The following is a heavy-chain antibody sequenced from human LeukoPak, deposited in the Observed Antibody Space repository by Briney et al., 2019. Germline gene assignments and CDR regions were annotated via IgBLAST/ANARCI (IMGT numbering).Heavy chain of an antibody. J-gene: IGHJ4*02. CDR1: GFTCDDYG. D-gene: IGHD3-10*02. CDR3: ARARFGELLSYFDY. CDR2: INWNGGST. V-gene: IGHV3-20*04. Sequence: GGSLRLSCAASGFTCDDYGMSWVRQAPGKGLEWVSGINWNGGSTGYADSVKGRFTISRDNAKNSLYLQMNSLRAEDTALYYCARARFGELLSYFDYWGQGTLVTVSS.